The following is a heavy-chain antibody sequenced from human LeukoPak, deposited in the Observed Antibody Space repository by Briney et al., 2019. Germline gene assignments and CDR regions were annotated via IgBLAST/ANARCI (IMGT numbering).Heavy chain of an antibody. CDR2: FYNSGRS. J-gene: IGHJ4*02. Sequence: SETLSLTCTVSDDSISDYYRGWIRQPPGKGLEWIGYFYNSGRSTYNPSLKSRVTISADTSKNHFSLKLNSVTTADTAVYYCARGGVYFDYWGQGTLVTVSS. D-gene: IGHD6-25*01. CDR1: DDSISDYY. CDR3: ARGGVYFDY. V-gene: IGHV4-59*01.